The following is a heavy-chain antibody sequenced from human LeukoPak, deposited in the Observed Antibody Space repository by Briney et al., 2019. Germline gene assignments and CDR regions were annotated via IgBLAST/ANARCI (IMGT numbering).Heavy chain of an antibody. D-gene: IGHD3-3*01. CDR1: GFTFSSYW. CDR2: IKQDGSEK. Sequence: GGSLRLSCAASGFTFSSYWMSWVRQAPGKGLEWVANIKQDGSEKYYVDSVKGRFTISRDNAKNSLYLQMNSLRAEDTAVYYCARDTDGQSTYYDFWSGGYWGQGTLVTVSS. V-gene: IGHV3-7*01. CDR3: ARDTDGQSTYYDFWSGGY. J-gene: IGHJ4*02.